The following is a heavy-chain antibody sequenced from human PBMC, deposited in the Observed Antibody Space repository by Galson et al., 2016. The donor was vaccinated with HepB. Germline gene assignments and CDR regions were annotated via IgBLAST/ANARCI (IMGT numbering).Heavy chain of an antibody. D-gene: IGHD2-15*01. V-gene: IGHV3-30-3*01. CDR1: GFSFSSYA. J-gene: IGHJ3*02. CDR2: ILYDGNSE. Sequence: LRLSCAASGFSFSSYAMTRVRQAPGKGLEWVAVILYDGNSEYYADSVKGRFTIFRDTSENTLYLQMNSLGPDDTAVYYCAGESGSSDSGDAFDIWGQGTMVTVSS. CDR3: AGESGSSDSGDAFDI.